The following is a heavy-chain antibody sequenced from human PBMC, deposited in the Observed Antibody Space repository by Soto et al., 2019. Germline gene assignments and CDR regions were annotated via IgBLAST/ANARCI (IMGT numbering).Heavy chain of an antibody. CDR3: AKGRGGSGSLTPRVDF. CDR2: ISGGGDTT. Sequence: EVQLLESGGGSVQPGGSLRLSCAASGFTFNNYAMTWVRQAPGKGLEWVSAISGGGDTTSYADSVKGRFTVSRDGSKNTLYLQMSSLRAEETALYYCAKGRGGSGSLTPRVDFWGQGTLVTVSS. D-gene: IGHD3-10*01. CDR1: GFTFNNYA. V-gene: IGHV3-23*01. J-gene: IGHJ4*02.